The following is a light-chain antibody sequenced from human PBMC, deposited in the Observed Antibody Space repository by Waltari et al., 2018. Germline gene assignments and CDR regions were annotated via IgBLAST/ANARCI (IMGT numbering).Light chain of an antibody. V-gene: IGLV2-14*01. CDR1: SRDVGGNTH. CDR2: QVS. CDR3: SSDTSSSTLV. Sequence: QSALTQPASVPGSPGQSITIPRTGTSRDVGGNTHVSRDQQHPGKAPKHMIYQVSNLPFGVSNRFSGSKSDNTASRTISGLQAEDEADYYCSSDTSSSTLVFGGGTKVTVL. J-gene: IGLJ3*02.